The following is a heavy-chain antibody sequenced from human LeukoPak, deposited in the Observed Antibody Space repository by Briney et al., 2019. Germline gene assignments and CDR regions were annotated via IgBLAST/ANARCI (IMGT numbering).Heavy chain of an antibody. V-gene: IGHV2-5*02. CDR1: GFSLSTSGVG. CDR3: THISTTVTTD. D-gene: IGHD4-11*01. Sequence: ESGPTLVNPTQTLTLTCTFSGFSLSTSGVGVGWIRQPPKKTLEWLALIYWDDDKRYNPSLKSRLTITKDTSKNQVVLTMTNMDPVDTATYFCTHISTTVTTDWGQGTLVTVSS. CDR2: IYWDDDK. J-gene: IGHJ4*02.